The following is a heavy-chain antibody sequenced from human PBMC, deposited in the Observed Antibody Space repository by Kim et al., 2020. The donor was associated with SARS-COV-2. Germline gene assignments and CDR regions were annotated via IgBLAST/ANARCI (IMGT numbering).Heavy chain of an antibody. J-gene: IGHJ6*02. CDR2: INPNSGGT. Sequence: SVKVSCKASGYTFTGYYMHWVRQAPGQGLEWMGWINPNSGGTNYAQKFQGRVTMTRDTSISTAYMELSRLRSDDTAVYYCARDKEPRQQLVPRMDVWGQGTTVTVSS. CDR1: GYTFTGYY. V-gene: IGHV1-2*02. CDR3: ARDKEPRQQLVPRMDV. D-gene: IGHD6-13*01.